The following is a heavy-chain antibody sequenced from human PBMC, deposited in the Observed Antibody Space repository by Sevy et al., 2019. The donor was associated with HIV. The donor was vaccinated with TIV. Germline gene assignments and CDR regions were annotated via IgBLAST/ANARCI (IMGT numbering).Heavy chain of an antibody. D-gene: IGHD3-16*02. CDR1: GFTFSNYY. J-gene: IGHJ4*02. Sequence: GGSLRLSCAASGFTFSNYYMSWIRQAPGKGLEWVSYSSSSGSTVSYRDSVRGRFTISRDNAKNTVSLQMNSLRAEDTAVYYCALSYGSFGFDNWGQRTLVTVSS. CDR2: SSSSGSTV. V-gene: IGHV3-11*01. CDR3: ALSYGSFGFDN.